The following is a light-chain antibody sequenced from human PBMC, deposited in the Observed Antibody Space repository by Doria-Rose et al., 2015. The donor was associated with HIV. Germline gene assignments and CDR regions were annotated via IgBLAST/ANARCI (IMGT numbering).Light chain of an antibody. J-gene: IGKJ2*01. Sequence: EIGMTQSPGTLSLPPGERATLSCRASQSVRCNSLTWYQQRPGQAPRLLIYGASNRAIGIPDRFSGSGSGTDFTLTISRLEPEDFAVYYCQHYGNSPLYTFGQGTKLDIK. V-gene: IGKV3-20*01. CDR1: QSVRCNS. CDR3: QHYGNSPLYT. CDR2: GAS.